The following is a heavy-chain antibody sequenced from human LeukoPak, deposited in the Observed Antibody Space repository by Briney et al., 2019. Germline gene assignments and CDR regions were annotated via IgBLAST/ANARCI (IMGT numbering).Heavy chain of an antibody. CDR2: INPNSGGT. CDR3: AKGPMPRGFDY. V-gene: IGHV1-2*02. J-gene: IGHJ4*02. CDR1: GYTFTGYY. Sequence: ASVKVSCKASGYTFTGYYMHWVRQAPGQGLEWMGWINPNSGGTNYAQKFQGRVTMTRDTSISTAYMELSSLRAEDTAVYYCAKGPMPRGFDYWGQGTLVTVSS. D-gene: IGHD3-10*01.